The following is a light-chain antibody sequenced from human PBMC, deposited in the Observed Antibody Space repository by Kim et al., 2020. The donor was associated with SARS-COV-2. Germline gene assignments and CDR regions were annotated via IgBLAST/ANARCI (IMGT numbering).Light chain of an antibody. CDR1: QSVSSSY. CDR2: GAS. Sequence: EIVLTQSPGTLSLSPGERATLACRASQSVSSSYLAWYQQKPGQAPSLLIYGASSRATGIPDRFSGSGSGTDFTLTISRLEPEDFALYYCQQDGSCPYSFGQGTKLE. CDR3: QQDGSCPYS. J-gene: IGKJ2*03. V-gene: IGKV3-20*01.